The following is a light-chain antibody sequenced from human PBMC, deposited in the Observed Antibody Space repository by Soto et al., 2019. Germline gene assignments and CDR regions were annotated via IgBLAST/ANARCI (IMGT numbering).Light chain of an antibody. CDR1: NSDVGGYNF. J-gene: IGLJ2*01. CDR3: SSYTSSSPL. Sequence: QSALTQPASVSGSPGQSITISCTGTNSDVGGYNFVSWYQQHPGKAPKLMIYDVSYRPSGVSNRFSGSKSANTASLTISGLQAEDEADYYCSSYTSSSPLFGGGTKVTVL. V-gene: IGLV2-14*01. CDR2: DVS.